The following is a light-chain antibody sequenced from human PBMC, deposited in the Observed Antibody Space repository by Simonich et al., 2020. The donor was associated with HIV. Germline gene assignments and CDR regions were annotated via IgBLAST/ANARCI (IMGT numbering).Light chain of an antibody. CDR1: QSLLHSDGKTY. V-gene: IGKV2D-29*02. J-gene: IGKJ2*01. CDR2: EVS. Sequence: DIVMTQTPLSLSVTPGQPASIACKTSQSLLHSDGKTYLYWYVPKPGKSPQLLIYEVSHRFSGVPDRFSGSGSGTNFTRKITRVEAEDVGVYYCMQSIQLLYTFGQGTKLQIK. CDR3: MQSIQLLYT.